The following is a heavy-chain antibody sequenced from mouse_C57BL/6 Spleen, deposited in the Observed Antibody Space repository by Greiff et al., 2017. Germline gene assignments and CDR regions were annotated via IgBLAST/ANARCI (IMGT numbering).Heavy chain of an antibody. V-gene: IGHV1-9*01. J-gene: IGHJ2*01. CDR1: GYTFTGYW. CDR3: ARGKVVGGYYEYFDC. Sequence: VQLQQSGAELMKPGASVKLSCKATGYTFTGYWIEWVKQRPGHGLEWIGEILPGSGSTNYNEKFKGKATFTADTSSNTACMQLSSLTTEDSAIYDCARGKVVGGYYEYFDCWGQGTTLTVSS. D-gene: IGHD2-3*01. CDR2: ILPGSGST.